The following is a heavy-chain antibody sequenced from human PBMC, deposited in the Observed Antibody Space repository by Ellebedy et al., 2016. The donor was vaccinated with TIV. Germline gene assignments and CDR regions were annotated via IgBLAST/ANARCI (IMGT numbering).Heavy chain of an antibody. CDR2: ISSSGSTI. J-gene: IGHJ6*03. V-gene: IGHV3-11*01. CDR1: GFTFSDYY. D-gene: IGHD3-3*01. Sequence: GGSLRLXXAASGFTFSDYYMSWIRQAPGKGLEWVSYISSSGSTIYYADSVKGRFTISRDNAKNSLYLQMNSLRAEDTAVYYCARHGGAMWGDFWSVPYYYYYYMDVWGKGTTVTVSS. CDR3: ARHGGAMWGDFWSVPYYYYYYMDV.